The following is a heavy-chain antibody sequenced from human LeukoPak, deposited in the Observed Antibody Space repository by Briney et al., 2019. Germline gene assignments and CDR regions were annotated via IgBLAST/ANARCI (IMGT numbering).Heavy chain of an antibody. J-gene: IGHJ4*02. CDR1: GDTFTCYY. Sequence: GASVKVSCKASGDTFTCYYMHWVRQAPGQGLEWMGWNSPNSGGTNYAQKFQGRVTMTRYTSISTAYMELSRLRSDDRAVYYCARQYCSSTTCFYYFDNWGQGTLVTVSS. D-gene: IGHD2-2*01. CDR2: NSPNSGGT. CDR3: ARQYCSSTTCFYYFDN. V-gene: IGHV1-2*02.